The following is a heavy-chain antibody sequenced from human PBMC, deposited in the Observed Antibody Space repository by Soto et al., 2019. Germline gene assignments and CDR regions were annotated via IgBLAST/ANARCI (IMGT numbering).Heavy chain of an antibody. V-gene: IGHV1-8*01. CDR1: GYTFSSYE. CDR2: MNPNSGNT. CDR3: ARGQSGYSSGWSPNDY. D-gene: IGHD6-19*01. J-gene: IGHJ4*02. Sequence: ASVKVSCKASGYTFSSYEINWVRQATGQGLEWMGWMNPNSGNTGYAQKFQGRVTMTRNTSISTAYMELSSLRSEDTAVYYCARGQSGYSSGWSPNDYWGQGTLVTVSS.